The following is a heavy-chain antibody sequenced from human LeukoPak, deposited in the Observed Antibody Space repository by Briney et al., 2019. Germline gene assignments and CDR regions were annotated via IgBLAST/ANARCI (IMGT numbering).Heavy chain of an antibody. J-gene: IGHJ4*02. V-gene: IGHV4-61*08. D-gene: IGHD3-10*01. CDR2: IYSSGST. CDR3: ARDYVYGSGSYYNRGFDY. Sequence: SETLSLTCTVSGGSVSSGAYYWSWIRQPPGKGLEWLGYIYSSGSTNYNPSPKSRVTMSVDTSKNQFSLKLSSVTAADTAVYYCARDYVYGSGSYYNRGFDYWGQGTLVTVSS. CDR1: GGSVSSGAYY.